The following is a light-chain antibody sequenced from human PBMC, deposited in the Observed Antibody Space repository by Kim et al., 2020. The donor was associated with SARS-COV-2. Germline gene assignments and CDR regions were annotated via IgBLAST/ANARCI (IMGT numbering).Light chain of an antibody. CDR3: QKYKNFHST. Sequence: IQMTQSPSTLSASVGDRVTITCRASQSFSTWLAWYQQKPGKVPRLLIYKTSILENGVPSRFSGSGSGTEFTLTISSLQPDDFATYFCQKYKNFHSTIGQGTRPEIK. CDR1: QSFSTW. V-gene: IGKV1-5*03. CDR2: KTS. J-gene: IGKJ5*01.